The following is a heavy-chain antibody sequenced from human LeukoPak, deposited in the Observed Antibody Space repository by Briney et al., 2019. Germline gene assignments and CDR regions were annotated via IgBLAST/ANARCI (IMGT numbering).Heavy chain of an antibody. Sequence: GGSLRLPRAPSVFTFRSYEMHWVRQAPGKGLEWVSYISSSGSTIYYADSVEGRFTISRDNAENSLYLQMNSLRAEAPAVYYCARGRGGSWWGPGTLGTVSS. CDR2: ISSSGSTI. J-gene: IGHJ4*02. V-gene: IGHV3-48*03. CDR3: ARGRGGSW. D-gene: IGHD1-26*01. CDR1: VFTFRSYE.